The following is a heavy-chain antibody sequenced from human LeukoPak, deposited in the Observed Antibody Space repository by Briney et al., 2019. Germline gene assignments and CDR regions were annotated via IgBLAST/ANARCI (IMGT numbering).Heavy chain of an antibody. V-gene: IGHV4-39*07. CDR1: GVSISGTGYY. CDR3: ARGRFGIAVAGTGLGI. J-gene: IGHJ3*02. CDR2: IYFNGNT. D-gene: IGHD6-13*01. Sequence: SETLSLTCTVSGVSISGTGYYWGWIRQPPGKGLEWIGSIYFNGNTNYSPSLKSRVIISLDTSKNQFSLKPSSVTAADTAVYYCARGRFGIAVAGTGLGIWGQGTLVTVSS.